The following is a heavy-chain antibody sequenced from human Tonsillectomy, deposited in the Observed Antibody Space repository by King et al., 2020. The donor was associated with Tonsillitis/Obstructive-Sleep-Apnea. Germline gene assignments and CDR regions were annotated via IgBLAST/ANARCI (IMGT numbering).Heavy chain of an antibody. J-gene: IGHJ4*02. D-gene: IGHD1-26*01. V-gene: IGHV5-10-1*01. CDR3: ASSQVGARDY. CDR2: IDPSDSYT. Sequence: QLVQSGAEVKKPGESLRISCKGSGYMFTSYWTSWVRQMPGKGLEWMGRIDPSDSYTNYSPSFQGHVTISADKSISTAYLQWSSLKASDTAIYYCASSQVGARDYWGQGTLVTVSS. CDR1: GYMFTSYW.